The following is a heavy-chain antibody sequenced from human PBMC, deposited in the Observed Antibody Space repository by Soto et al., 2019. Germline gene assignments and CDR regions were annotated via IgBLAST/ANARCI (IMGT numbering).Heavy chain of an antibody. J-gene: IGHJ5*01. Sequence: SETLSLTCTVSDDSISSYYWSWIRQPPGKGLEWIGYIYYSGTTSYNPSLKSRVTILIDTSKNQVSLKMTSVHAADTAVYYCARENLRWFDYWGQGTLVTVSS. D-gene: IGHD3-9*01. V-gene: IGHV4-59*01. CDR1: DDSISSYY. CDR2: IYYSGTT. CDR3: ARENLRWFDY.